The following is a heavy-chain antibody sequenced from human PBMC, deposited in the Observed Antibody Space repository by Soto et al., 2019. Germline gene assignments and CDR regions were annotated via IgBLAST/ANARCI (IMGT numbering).Heavy chain of an antibody. CDR2: IRSKGNTYAT. CDR1: GFALSGST. CDR3: TKPIPASVYYYGMDV. V-gene: IGHV3-73*02. Sequence: EVQLVETGGGLVQPGGSLKLSCAASGFALSGSTMHWVRQASGKGLEWVGRIRSKGNTYATSYAASVQGRFTISRDVSNNTAFLEMNSLKTEDTAVYYCTKPIPASVYYYGMDVWGQGTTVTVSS. D-gene: IGHD2-2*01. J-gene: IGHJ6*02.